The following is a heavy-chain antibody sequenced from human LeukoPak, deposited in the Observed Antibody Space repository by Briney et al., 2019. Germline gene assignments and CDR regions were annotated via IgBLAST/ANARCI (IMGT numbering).Heavy chain of an antibody. CDR3: AKDLKYYYDSSGYYPDY. D-gene: IGHD3-22*01. CDR1: GFTFSSYA. CDR2: ISGSGGST. Sequence: PGGSLRLSCAASGFTFSSYAMSWVRQAPGKGLEWVSAISGSGGSTYYADSVKGRFTISRDNSKNTLYLQMNSLRAEDTAVYYCAKDLKYYYDSSGYYPDYWGQGTPVTVSS. J-gene: IGHJ4*02. V-gene: IGHV3-23*01.